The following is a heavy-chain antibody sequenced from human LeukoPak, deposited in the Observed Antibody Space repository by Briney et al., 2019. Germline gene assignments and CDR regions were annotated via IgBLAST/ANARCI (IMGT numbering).Heavy chain of an antibody. D-gene: IGHD2-15*01. V-gene: IGHV3-48*03. CDR3: ARGYCSGGSCYFDY. Sequence: GGSLRLSCAASGFTFSNYEMNWVRQVPGKGLEWVSYISSSGSTTYYADSVKGRFTISRDNAKNSLYLQMNSLRAEDTAVYYCARGYCSGGSCYFDYWGQGTLVTVSS. J-gene: IGHJ4*02. CDR2: ISSSGSTT. CDR1: GFTFSNYE.